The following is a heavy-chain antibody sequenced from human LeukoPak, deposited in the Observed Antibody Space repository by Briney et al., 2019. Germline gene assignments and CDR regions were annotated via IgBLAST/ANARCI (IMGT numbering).Heavy chain of an antibody. CDR3: ARVCHYYDSSGYYRAFDY. V-gene: IGHV1-2*02. CDR2: INPNSGGT. Sequence: ASVKVSCKASGYTFTGYYMHWVRQAPGQGLEWMGWINPNSGGTNYAQKFQGRVTMTRDTSISTAYMELSRLRSDDTAVYYCARVCHYYDSSGYYRAFDYWGQGTLVTVSS. D-gene: IGHD3-22*01. CDR1: GYTFTGYY. J-gene: IGHJ4*02.